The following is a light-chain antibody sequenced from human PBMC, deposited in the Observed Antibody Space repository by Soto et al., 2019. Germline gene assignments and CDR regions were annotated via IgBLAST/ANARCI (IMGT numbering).Light chain of an antibody. CDR2: DAS. Sequence: EIVLTQSPATLSLSPGERATLSCRASQSVSSYLAWYQQKPGQAPRLLIYDASNRATGIPARFSGSGSVTDFTLTISSLEPEDFAVYYFQQRSNWYTFGQGTKLEIK. CDR1: QSVSSY. J-gene: IGKJ2*01. CDR3: QQRSNWYT. V-gene: IGKV3-11*01.